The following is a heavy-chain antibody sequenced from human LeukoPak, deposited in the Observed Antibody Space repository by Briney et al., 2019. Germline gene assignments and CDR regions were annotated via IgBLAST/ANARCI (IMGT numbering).Heavy chain of an antibody. CDR2: ISDSGGST. D-gene: IGHD2-21*02. CDR3: AKDPNLYCGGDCYSSEDY. V-gene: IGHV3-23*01. Sequence: GGSLRLSCAASGFTFGSFAMSWVRQAPGKGLEWVSTISDSGGSTYYADSVKGRFTISRDNSKNTLYLQMNSLRAEDTAVYYCAKDPNLYCGGDCYSSEDYWGQGTLVTVSS. CDR1: GFTFGSFA. J-gene: IGHJ4*02.